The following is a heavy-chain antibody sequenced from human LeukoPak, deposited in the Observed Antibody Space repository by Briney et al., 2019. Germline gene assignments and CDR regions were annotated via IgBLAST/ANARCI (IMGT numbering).Heavy chain of an antibody. Sequence: ASVKVSCKASGYTFTIYYMHWVRQAPGQGLEWMGIINPSGGSTSYAQKFQGRVTMTRDMSTSTVYMELSSLRPEDTAVYYCARGSYDSSGYYNTEYFQHWGQGTLVTVSS. CDR2: INPSGGST. CDR1: GYTFTIYY. V-gene: IGHV1-46*01. D-gene: IGHD3-22*01. CDR3: ARGSYDSSGYYNTEYFQH. J-gene: IGHJ1*01.